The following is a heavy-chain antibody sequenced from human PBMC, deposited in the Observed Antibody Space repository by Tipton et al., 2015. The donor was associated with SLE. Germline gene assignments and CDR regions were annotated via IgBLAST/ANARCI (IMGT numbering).Heavy chain of an antibody. CDR1: GGSFRGYY. V-gene: IGHV4-34*01. J-gene: IGHJ5*02. CDR2: INHSGST. Sequence: TLSLTCAVYGGSFRGYYWSWIRQPPGEGLGGIGEINHSGSTNYNPSLKSRVTISVDTSKNQFSLKLSSVTAADTAVYYCAREWRITSPRFDPWGQGTLVTVSS. CDR3: AREWRITSPRFDP. D-gene: IGHD3-10*01.